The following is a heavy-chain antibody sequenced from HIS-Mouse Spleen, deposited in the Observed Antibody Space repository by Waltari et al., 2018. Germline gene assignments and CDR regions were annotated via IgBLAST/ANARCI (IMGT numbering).Heavy chain of an antibody. CDR1: GGSISSSSYY. CDR2: IYYSGRT. D-gene: IGHD3-3*01. J-gene: IGHJ3*02. CDR3: ARAPTGFLEWFDAFDI. Sequence: QLQLQESGPGLVKPSETLSLTCTVSGGSISSSSYYWGWIRQPPGKGLEWIGSIYYSGRTYSNPSLKRRVTISVDTSKNQFSLKLSSVTAADTAVYYCARAPTGFLEWFDAFDIWGQGTMVTVSS. V-gene: IGHV4-39*07.